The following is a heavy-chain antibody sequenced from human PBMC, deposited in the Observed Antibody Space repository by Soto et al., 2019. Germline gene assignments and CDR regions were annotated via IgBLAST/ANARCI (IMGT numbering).Heavy chain of an antibody. Sequence: SETLSLTCAVSGGSISSGGYFWSWIRQPPGKGLEWIGYIYHSGSTYYNPSFKSRVTISIDRSKNQFSLKLSSVTAADTAVYYCARASSCAYDSCAFDPWGQGTLVTFS. CDR1: GGSISSGGYF. V-gene: IGHV4-30-2*01. CDR2: IYHSGST. D-gene: IGHD3-16*01. CDR3: ARASSCAYDSCAFDP. J-gene: IGHJ5*02.